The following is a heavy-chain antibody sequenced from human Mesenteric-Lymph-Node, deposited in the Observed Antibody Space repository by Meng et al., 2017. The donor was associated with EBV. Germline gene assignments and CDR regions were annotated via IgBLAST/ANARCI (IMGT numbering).Heavy chain of an antibody. V-gene: IGHV4-34*01. Sequence: QVQLQRGGAGLLKPSETLPLTCDVYGGSFSGYYWSWIRQPPGKGLEWTGEINHSGSTNYNPSLTSRVTISVDTSKNHFSLKLTSVTAADTAVYYCARAFCGGDCSHFDYWGQGTLVTVSS. D-gene: IGHD2-21*01. CDR2: INHSGST. CDR3: ARAFCGGDCSHFDY. J-gene: IGHJ4*02. CDR1: GGSFSGYY.